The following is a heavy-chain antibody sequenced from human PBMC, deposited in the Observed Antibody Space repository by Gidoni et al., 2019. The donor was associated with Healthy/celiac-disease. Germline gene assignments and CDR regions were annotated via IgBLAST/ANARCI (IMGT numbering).Heavy chain of an antibody. CDR1: GGTFSSYA. D-gene: IGHD1-7*01. V-gene: IGHV1-69*01. CDR3: ARAPTGTTSYYYYGMDV. CDR2: IIPIFGTA. Sequence: QVQLVQSGAEVKKPGSSVTVSCKASGGTFSSYAIRWVRQAPGQGLEWMGGIIPIFGTANYAQKFQGRVTITADESTSTAYMELSSLRSEDTAVYYCARAPTGTTSYYYYGMDVWGQGTTVTVSS. J-gene: IGHJ6*02.